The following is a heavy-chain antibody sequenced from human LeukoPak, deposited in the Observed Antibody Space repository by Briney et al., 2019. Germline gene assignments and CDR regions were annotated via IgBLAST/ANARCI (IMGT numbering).Heavy chain of an antibody. CDR1: GFTFSSYA. CDR3: ARDRPYMDV. Sequence: QSGGSLRLSCAASGFTFSSYAMHWVRQGPGKGLEWVAVISYDGSNKYYADSVKGRFTISRDNSKNTLYLQMNSLRAEDTAVYYCARDRPYMDVWGKGTRVTVSS. CDR2: ISYDGSNK. V-gene: IGHV3-30-3*01. J-gene: IGHJ6*03.